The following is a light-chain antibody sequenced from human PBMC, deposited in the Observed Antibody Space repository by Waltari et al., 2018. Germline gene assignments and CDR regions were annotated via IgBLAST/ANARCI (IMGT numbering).Light chain of an antibody. Sequence: QSVLTQPPSASGTPGQRVTISCSGSSSNIGSKTVNWYHQLPGTAPKVLIYSNLQRPSGVPDRFSASKSGTSASLAISGLQSEDEADYYCAAWDDSLNGVVFGGGTKLTVL. J-gene: IGLJ2*01. CDR1: SSNIGSKT. CDR3: AAWDDSLNGVV. V-gene: IGLV1-44*01. CDR2: SNL.